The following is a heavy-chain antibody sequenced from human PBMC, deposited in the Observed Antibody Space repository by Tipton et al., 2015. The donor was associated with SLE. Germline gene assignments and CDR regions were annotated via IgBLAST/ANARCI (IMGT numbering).Heavy chain of an antibody. CDR1: GGSISSYY. J-gene: IGHJ4*02. CDR2: IYYSGST. V-gene: IGHV4-59*01. CDR3: ARGGGSGWSHFDY. Sequence: TLSLTCTVSGGSISSYYWSWIRQPPGKGLEWIGYIYYSGSTNYNPSLKSRVTISVDTSKNQFSLKLSPVTAADTAVYYCARGGGSGWSHFDYWGQGTLVTVSS. D-gene: IGHD6-19*01.